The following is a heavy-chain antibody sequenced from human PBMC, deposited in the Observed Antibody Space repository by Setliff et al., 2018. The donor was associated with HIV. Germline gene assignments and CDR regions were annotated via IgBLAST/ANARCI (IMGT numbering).Heavy chain of an antibody. CDR1: GGSFSGYY. CDR2: INHDRTT. V-gene: IGHV4-34*01. CDR3: ARGSRQLTIFGVVFKTNYYFIDV. J-gene: IGHJ6*03. Sequence: SETLSLTCAVYGGSFSGYYWSWIRQPPGKGLEWIGEINHDRTTNYNPSLKSRVTISVDTSKNQFSLTLNSVNAADTAVYYCARGSRQLTIFGVVFKTNYYFIDVWGKGTAVTVSS. D-gene: IGHD3-3*01.